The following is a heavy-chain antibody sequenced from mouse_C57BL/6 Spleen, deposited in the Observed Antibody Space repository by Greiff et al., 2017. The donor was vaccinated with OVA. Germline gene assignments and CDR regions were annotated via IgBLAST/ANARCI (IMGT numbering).Heavy chain of an antibody. CDR1: GFSFNTYA. CDR3: VRHEGYYDYFDY. Sequence: EVKVVESGGGLVQPKGSLKLSCAASGFSFNTYAMNWVRQAPGKGLEWVARIRSKSNNYATYYADSVKDRFTISRDDSESMLYLQMNNLKTEDTAMYYCVRHEGYYDYFDYWGQGTTLTVSS. J-gene: IGHJ2*01. D-gene: IGHD2-3*01. CDR2: IRSKSNNYAT. V-gene: IGHV10-1*01.